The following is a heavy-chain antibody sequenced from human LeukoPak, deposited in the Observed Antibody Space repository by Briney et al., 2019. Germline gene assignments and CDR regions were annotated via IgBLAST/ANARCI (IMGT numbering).Heavy chain of an antibody. V-gene: IGHV3-7*01. J-gene: IGHJ6*03. CDR2: IKQDGSEK. D-gene: IGHD3-3*01. Sequence: QPGGSLRLSCAASGFTFSSYWMSWVRQAPGKGLEWVANIKQDGSEKYYVDSVKGRFTISRDNAKNSLYLQMNSLRAEDTAVYYCARDGGRDYDFWSGYYSGGYYMDVWGKGTTVTVSS. CDR3: ARDGGRDYDFWSGYYSGGYYMDV. CDR1: GFTFSSYW.